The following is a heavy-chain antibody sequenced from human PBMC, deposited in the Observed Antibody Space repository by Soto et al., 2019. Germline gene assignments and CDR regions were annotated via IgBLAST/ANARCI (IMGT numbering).Heavy chain of an antibody. CDR2: ISYTVST. J-gene: IGHJ5*02. Sequence: SETLSLTCTVSGGSISSVGQYWNWIRQHPGKGLEWIGYISYTVSTLYNPSLNSRLTISIDTSTNRFSLNLTSVTAADTAVYFCARIRWETENNWFDPWGQGALVTVSS. D-gene: IGHD1-26*01. CDR3: ARIRWETENNWFDP. CDR1: GGSISSVGQY. V-gene: IGHV4-30-4*08.